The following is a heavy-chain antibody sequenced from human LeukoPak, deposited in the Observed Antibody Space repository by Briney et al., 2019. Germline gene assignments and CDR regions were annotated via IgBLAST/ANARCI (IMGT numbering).Heavy chain of an antibody. CDR3: ASKSSNHWYLDL. CDR1: GGSISSYY. J-gene: IGHJ2*01. V-gene: IGHV4-59*06. D-gene: IGHD2-2*01. CDR2: IYYSGST. Sequence: PSETLSLTCTVSGGSISSYYWSWIRQPPGKGLEWIGYIYYSGSTYYNPSLKSRVTISLDMSKTQFSLKLSSVTAADTAVYYCASKSSNHWYLDLWGRGTLVTVSS.